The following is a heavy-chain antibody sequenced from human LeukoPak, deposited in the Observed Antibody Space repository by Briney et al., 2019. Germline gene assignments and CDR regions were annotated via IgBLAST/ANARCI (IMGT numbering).Heavy chain of an antibody. CDR2: IKQDGSEK. J-gene: IGHJ4*02. Sequence: GGSLRLSCEASGFTFSTYWMSWVLQAPGKGLEWVANIKQDGSEKYYVDSVKGRFTISRDNAKNSLYLQMNSLRAEDTAMYYCARDSAGNDYWGQGTLVTVSS. CDR3: ARDSAGNDY. D-gene: IGHD6-13*01. V-gene: IGHV3-7*01. CDR1: GFTFSTYW.